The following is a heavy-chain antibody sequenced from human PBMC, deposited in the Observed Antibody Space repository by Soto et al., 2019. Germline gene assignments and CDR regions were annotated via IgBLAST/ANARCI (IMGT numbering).Heavy chain of an antibody. CDR1: GFTFSNDW. Sequence: GGSLRLSCAASGFTFSNDWMNWVRQGPGKGLEWVSRIISGGSRVSYAASVKGRFTIARDNAKNTLYLEMHSLTAEDTAAYYCARERTSKGGMDVWGQGTTVTVSS. CDR2: IISGGSRV. CDR3: ARERTSKGGMDV. V-gene: IGHV3-74*01. J-gene: IGHJ6*02.